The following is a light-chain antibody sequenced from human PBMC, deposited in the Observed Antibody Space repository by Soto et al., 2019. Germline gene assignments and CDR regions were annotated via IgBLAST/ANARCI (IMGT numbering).Light chain of an antibody. CDR3: QQYGTSPWT. Sequence: DIVLTQSPGTLSLSPGERATLSCRARQSVSSSYLAWYQQKPGQAPRLLIYGASIRATGIPDRFSGSGSGTDFTLTISRLEPEDFAVYYCQQYGTSPWTFGQGTQVEIK. CDR1: QSVSSSY. CDR2: GAS. V-gene: IGKV3-20*01. J-gene: IGKJ1*01.